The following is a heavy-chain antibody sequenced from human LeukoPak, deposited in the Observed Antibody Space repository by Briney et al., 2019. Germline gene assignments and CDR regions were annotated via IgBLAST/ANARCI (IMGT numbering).Heavy chain of an antibody. CDR2: ISGSGSGT. V-gene: IGHV3-23*01. CDR3: AKMNGYMDV. CDR1: GFTFSSSA. J-gene: IGHJ6*03. D-gene: IGHD1-1*01. Sequence: PGGSLRLSCTASGFTFSSSAITWVRQAPGKGLEWVSGISGSGSGTYYADFVKGRFTISRDNSKNTMYLEMNSPRAEDTAVYYCAKMNGYMDVWGKGTTVTVSS.